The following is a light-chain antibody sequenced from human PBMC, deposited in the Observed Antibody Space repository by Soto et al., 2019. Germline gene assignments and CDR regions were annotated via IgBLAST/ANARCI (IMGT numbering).Light chain of an antibody. CDR3: SSYTTSSTLYVV. J-gene: IGLJ2*01. Sequence: QSALTQPASVSGSPGQSITISCTGTSSDVGGYNYVSWYQPHPGKAPKLMIYDVTNRPSGVSNRFSGSKSGDTASLTISGLQAEDEADYYCSSYTTSSTLYVVFGGGTKLTVL. V-gene: IGLV2-14*01. CDR1: SSDVGGYNY. CDR2: DVT.